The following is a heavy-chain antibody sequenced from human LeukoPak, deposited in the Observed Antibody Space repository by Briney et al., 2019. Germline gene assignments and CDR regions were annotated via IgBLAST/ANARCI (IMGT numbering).Heavy chain of an antibody. CDR2: IYSGGST. CDR1: GFTVSSNY. V-gene: IGHV3-66*01. CDR3: ARDSAYYGMDV. Sequence: GGSLRLSCAASGFTVSSNYMTWVRQAPGKGLEWVSLIYSGGSTYYADSVKGRFTISRDNSKNTLYLQMSSLRAEDTAVYYCARDSAYYGMDVWGQGTTVTVSS. J-gene: IGHJ6*02. D-gene: IGHD3-10*01.